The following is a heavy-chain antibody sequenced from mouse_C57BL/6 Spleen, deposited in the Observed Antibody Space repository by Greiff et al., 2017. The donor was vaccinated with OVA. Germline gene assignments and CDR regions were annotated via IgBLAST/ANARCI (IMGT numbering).Heavy chain of an antibody. CDR3: ARNWGY. J-gene: IGHJ2*01. D-gene: IGHD4-1*01. CDR2: ISSGGSYT. CDR1: GFTFSSYG. V-gene: IGHV5-6*01. Sequence: EVQLQQSGGDLVKPGGSLKLSCAASGFTFSSYGMSWVRQTPDKRLEWVATISSGGSYTYYPDSVKGRFTISRDNAKNTLYLQMSSLKSEDTAMYYCARNWGYWGQGTTLTVSS.